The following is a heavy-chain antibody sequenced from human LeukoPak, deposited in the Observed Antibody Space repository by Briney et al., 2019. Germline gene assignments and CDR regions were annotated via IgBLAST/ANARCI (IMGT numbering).Heavy chain of an antibody. CDR2: IKYSGST. Sequence: SETLSLTCTVSGGSISSYYWSWIRQPPGQGLEWIGYIKYSGSTNYNPSLKSRVTISVDTSKNQVSLKLSSVTAADTAVYYCARGANSNHPGLDNWGQGTLVTVSS. D-gene: IGHD4-11*01. J-gene: IGHJ4*02. V-gene: IGHV4-59*01. CDR1: GGSISSYY. CDR3: ARGANSNHPGLDN.